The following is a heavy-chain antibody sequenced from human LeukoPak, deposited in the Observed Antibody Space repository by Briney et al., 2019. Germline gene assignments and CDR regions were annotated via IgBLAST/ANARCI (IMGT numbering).Heavy chain of an antibody. CDR1: GFTFGDYA. D-gene: IGHD3-22*01. J-gene: IGHJ2*01. CDR3: AKDGSYYYDSSGPSTRYFDL. CDR2: ISGSGGST. V-gene: IGHV3-23*01. Sequence: GGSLRLSCTASGFTFGDYAMSWVRQAPGKGLEWVSAISGSGGSTYYADSVKGRFTISRDNSKNTLYLQMNSLRAEDTAVYYCAKDGSYYYDSSGPSTRYFDLWGRGTLVTVSS.